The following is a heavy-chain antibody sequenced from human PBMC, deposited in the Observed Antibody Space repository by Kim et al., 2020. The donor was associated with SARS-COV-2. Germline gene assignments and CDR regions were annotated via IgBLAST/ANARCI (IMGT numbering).Heavy chain of an antibody. CDR3: ARRSAGVDW. J-gene: IGHJ4*02. V-gene: IGHV4-34*01. CDR2: T. Sequence: TKYNPSFKSRVTLSVDTSKNQFSLRMTSVTAADTAVYYCARRSAGVDWWGQGTPVTVSS.